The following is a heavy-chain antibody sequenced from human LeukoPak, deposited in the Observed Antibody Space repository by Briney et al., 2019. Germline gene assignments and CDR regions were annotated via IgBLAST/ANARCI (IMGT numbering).Heavy chain of an antibody. V-gene: IGHV3-23*01. CDR3: AKVGATAGTLRIEYFQH. D-gene: IGHD6-13*01. Sequence: GGSLRLSCAASEFSVGSNYMTWVRQAPGKGLEWVSGISGSGRTTYYADSVKGRFTISRDNSKNTLYLQMNSLRAEDTAVYFCAKVGATAGTLRIEYFQHWGQGTLVTVSS. CDR2: ISGSGRTT. CDR1: EFSVGSNY. J-gene: IGHJ1*01.